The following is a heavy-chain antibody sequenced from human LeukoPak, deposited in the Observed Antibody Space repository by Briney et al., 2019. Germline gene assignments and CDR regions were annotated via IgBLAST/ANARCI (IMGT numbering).Heavy chain of an antibody. D-gene: IGHD6-19*01. CDR3: ARDRRSGWYRGRYNWFDP. J-gene: IGHJ5*02. V-gene: IGHV1-2*02. Sequence: ASVKVSCKASGYTFTGYYMHWVRQAPGQGLEWMGWINPNSGGTNYAQKFQGRVTMTRDMSTSTVYMELSSLRSEDTAVYYCARDRRSGWYRGRYNWFDPWGQGTLVTVSS. CDR1: GYTFTGYY. CDR2: INPNSGGT.